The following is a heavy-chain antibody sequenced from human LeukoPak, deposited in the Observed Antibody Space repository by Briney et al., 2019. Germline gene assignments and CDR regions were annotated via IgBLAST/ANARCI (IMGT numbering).Heavy chain of an antibody. CDR1: GFTFTDYY. CDR2: ISSSSSYI. J-gene: IGHJ6*02. D-gene: IGHD2-2*01. V-gene: IGHV3-11*06. CDR3: ATVDCSSTSCYADYYYGMDV. Sequence: GGSLRLSCAASGFTFTDYYMSWIRQAPGKGLEWVSSISSSSSYIYYADSVKGRFTISRDNAKNSLYLQMNSLRAEDTAVYYCATVDCSSTSCYADYYYGMDVWGQGTTVTVSS.